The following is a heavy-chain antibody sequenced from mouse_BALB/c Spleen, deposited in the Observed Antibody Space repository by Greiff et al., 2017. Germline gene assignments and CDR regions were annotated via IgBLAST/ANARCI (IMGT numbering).Heavy chain of an antibody. D-gene: IGHD1-1*01. V-gene: IGHV1-80*01. CDR3: ARDGGVVYSFDY. Sequence: VQLQQSGAELVRPGSSVKISCKASGYAFSSYWMNWVKQRPGQGLEWIGQIYPGDGDTNYNGKFKGKATLTADKSSSTAYMQLSSLTSEDSAVYFCARDGGVVYSFDYWGQGTTLTVSS. CDR1: GYAFSSYW. CDR2: IYPGDGDT. J-gene: IGHJ2*01.